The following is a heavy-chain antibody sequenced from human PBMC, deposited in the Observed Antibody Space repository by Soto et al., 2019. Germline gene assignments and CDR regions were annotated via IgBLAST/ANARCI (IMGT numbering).Heavy chain of an antibody. D-gene: IGHD2-2*01. J-gene: IGHJ1*01. V-gene: IGHV4-59*08. CDR2: IYYSGST. Sequence: SETLSLTCTGSGGPISSYYWSWIRQPPGKGLDWIGYIYYSGSTNYNPSLKSRVTISVDTSKNQFSLKLSSVTAADTAVYYCARYGGYCSSTSCYFDPYFQHWGQGTLVTVSS. CDR1: GGPISSYY. CDR3: ARYGGYCSSTSCYFDPYFQH.